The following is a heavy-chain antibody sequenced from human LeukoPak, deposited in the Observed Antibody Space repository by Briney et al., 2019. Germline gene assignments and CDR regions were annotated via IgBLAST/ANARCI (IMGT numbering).Heavy chain of an antibody. J-gene: IGHJ5*02. D-gene: IGHD2-2*01. CDR3: ARGKHCSSTSCSPHNWFDP. V-gene: IGHV1-8*01. CDR1: GYTFTSYD. Sequence: EASVKVSCKASGYTFTSYDINWVRQATGQGLEWMGWMNPNSGSTGYAQKFQGRVTMTRNTSISTAYMELSSLRSEDTAVYYCARGKHCSSTSCSPHNWFDPWGQGTLVTVSS. CDR2: MNPNSGST.